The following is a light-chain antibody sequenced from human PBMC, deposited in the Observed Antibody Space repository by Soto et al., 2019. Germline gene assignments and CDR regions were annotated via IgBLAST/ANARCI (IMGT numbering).Light chain of an antibody. Sequence: QSVLTQPPSASVTPGQRVTISCSGSSSNIGSNYVYWYQQVPGTAPKLLIYRNNQRPSGVPDRFSGSKSGTSASLAISGLRSEDEADYYCAGWDDSLSGVVFGGGTKVTVL. CDR2: RNN. J-gene: IGLJ2*01. V-gene: IGLV1-47*01. CDR1: SSNIGSNY. CDR3: AGWDDSLSGVV.